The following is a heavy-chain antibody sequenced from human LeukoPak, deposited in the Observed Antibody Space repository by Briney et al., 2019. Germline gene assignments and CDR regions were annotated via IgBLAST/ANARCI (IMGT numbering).Heavy chain of an antibody. CDR3: ARGPEHPGGWYYY. J-gene: IGHJ4*02. CDR2: INPNSGGT. V-gene: IGHV1-2*02. CDR1: GYTFTGYY. Sequence: GASVKVSCKASGYTFTGYYMHWVRQAPGKGLEWMGWINPNSGGTNYAQKFQGRVIMTRDTSISTAYVELSRLRADGRAVYYCARGPEHPGGWYYYWGEGTLVTVSS. D-gene: IGHD6-19*01.